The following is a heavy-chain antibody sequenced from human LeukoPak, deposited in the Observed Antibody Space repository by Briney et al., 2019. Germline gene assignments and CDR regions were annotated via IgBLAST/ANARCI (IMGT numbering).Heavy chain of an antibody. D-gene: IGHD6-6*01. Sequence: KPSETLSLTCTVSGGSISSGGYYWSWIRQPPGKGLEWIGYIYHSASTYYNPSLKSRVTISVDRSKNQFSLKLSSVTAADTAVYYCARRAETRIAARPDYYYYYMDVWGKGTTVTVSS. V-gene: IGHV4-30-2*01. CDR1: GGSISSGGYY. CDR2: IYHSAST. J-gene: IGHJ6*03. CDR3: ARRAETRIAARPDYYYYYMDV.